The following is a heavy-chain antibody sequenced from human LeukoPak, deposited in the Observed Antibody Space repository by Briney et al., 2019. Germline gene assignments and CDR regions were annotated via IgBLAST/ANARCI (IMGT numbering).Heavy chain of an antibody. V-gene: IGHV1-8*03. CDR2: MNPNSGNT. CDR1: GYTFTSYD. Sequence: GASVKVSCKASGYTFTSYDINWVRQATGQGLEWMGWMNPNSGNTGYAQKFQGRVTITRNTSISTAYMELSSLRSEDTAMYYCARKNYCSGGSCYSRGWFDPWGQGTLVTVSS. J-gene: IGHJ5*02. D-gene: IGHD2-15*01. CDR3: ARKNYCSGGSCYSRGWFDP.